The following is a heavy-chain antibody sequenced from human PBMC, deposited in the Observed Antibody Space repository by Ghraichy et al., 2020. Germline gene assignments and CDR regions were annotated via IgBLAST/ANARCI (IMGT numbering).Heavy chain of an antibody. J-gene: IGHJ5*02. CDR3: ARPYCSSTSCYAYWFDP. Sequence: ASVKVSCKASGYTFTGYYMHWVRQAPGQGLEWMGWINPNSGGTNYAQKFQGRVTMTRDTSISTAYMELSRLRSDDTAVYYCARPYCSSTSCYAYWFDPWGQGTLVTVSS. D-gene: IGHD2-2*01. CDR2: INPNSGGT. CDR1: GYTFTGYY. V-gene: IGHV1-2*02.